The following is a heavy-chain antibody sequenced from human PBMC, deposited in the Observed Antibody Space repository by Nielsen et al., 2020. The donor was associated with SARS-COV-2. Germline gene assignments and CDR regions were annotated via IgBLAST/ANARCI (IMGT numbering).Heavy chain of an antibody. CDR2: INSDSGNT. CDR1: GYTFTAYA. D-gene: IGHD2-2*01. Sequence: ASVKVSCKASGYTFTAYAIHWVRQDPVQRLEWMGWINSDSGNTKYSQKFRGRVTITRDTSASTAYMELSGLSSEDTAVYYCARSRGCSATSCFFDYWGQEALVTVSS. CDR3: ARSRGCSATSCFFDY. V-gene: IGHV1-3*04. J-gene: IGHJ4*02.